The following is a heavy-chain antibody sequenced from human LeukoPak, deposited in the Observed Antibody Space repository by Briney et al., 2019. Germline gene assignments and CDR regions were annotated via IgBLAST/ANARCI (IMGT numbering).Heavy chain of an antibody. CDR3: CGSGWFAGPFGY. V-gene: IGHV4-39*07. D-gene: IGHD6-19*01. Sequence: SETLSLTCTVSGGSISRSDYYWGWIRQPPGKGLEWIGSIFYSGSTYYNASLKSRVTISVDTSKNQFSLKLTSVTAADTAVYYCCGSGWFAGPFGYWGQGALVTVSS. CDR2: IFYSGST. CDR1: GGSISRSDYY. J-gene: IGHJ4*02.